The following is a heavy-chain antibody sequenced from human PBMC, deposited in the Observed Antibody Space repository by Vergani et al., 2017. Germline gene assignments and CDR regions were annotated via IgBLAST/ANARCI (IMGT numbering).Heavy chain of an antibody. CDR1: AYTFTSYY. CDR2: INPSGGST. CDR3: ARDSRYCSSTSCYVGRGWFDP. V-gene: IGHV1-46*01. D-gene: IGHD2-2*01. J-gene: IGHJ5*02. Sequence: QVQLVQSGAEVKKPGASVKVSCKASAYTFTSYYMHWVRQAPGQGLEWMGIINPSGGSTSYAQKFQGRVTMTRDTSTSTVYMELSSLRSEYTAVYYCARDSRYCSSTSCYVGRGWFDPWGQGSLVTVSS.